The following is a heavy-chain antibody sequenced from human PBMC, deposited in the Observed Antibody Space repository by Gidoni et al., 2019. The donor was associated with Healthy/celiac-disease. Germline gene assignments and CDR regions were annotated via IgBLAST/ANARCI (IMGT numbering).Heavy chain of an antibody. V-gene: IGHV4-34*01. CDR1: GGSFSGYY. Sequence: QVQLQQWGAGLLKPSETLSLTCAVYGGSFSGYYWSWIRQPPGKGLEWIGEINHSGSTNYNPSLKSRVTISVDTSKNQFSLKLSSVTAADTAVYYCARDRYYDSSGYYLIYYYYYGMDVWGQGTTVTVSS. D-gene: IGHD3-22*01. CDR3: ARDRYYDSSGYYLIYYYYYGMDV. J-gene: IGHJ6*02. CDR2: INHSGST.